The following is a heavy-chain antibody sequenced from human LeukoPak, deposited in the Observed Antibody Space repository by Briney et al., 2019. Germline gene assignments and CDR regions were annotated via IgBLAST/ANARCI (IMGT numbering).Heavy chain of an antibody. CDR1: GDSITSSRYY. Sequence: SETLSLTCIVSGDSITSSRYYWGWIRQPPGRGLEWIGSIYYSGGIYFSGSTYYNPSLKSRVTISVDTSKNQFSLKLSSVTAADTAVYYCARPSGYYSDDAFDIWGQGTMVTVSS. D-gene: IGHD3-22*01. CDR2: IYYSGGIYFSGST. CDR3: ARPSGYYSDDAFDI. V-gene: IGHV4-61*05. J-gene: IGHJ3*02.